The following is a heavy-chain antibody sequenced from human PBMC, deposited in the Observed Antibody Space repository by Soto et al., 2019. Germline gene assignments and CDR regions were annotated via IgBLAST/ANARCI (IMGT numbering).Heavy chain of an antibody. CDR1: CGSISGYY. Sequence: ADTLSLTFTGSCGSISGYYCNWMLQTPGKGLELIGYIYYSGSTKYNPSLKSRVTISVDTSKNQFSLKLSSVTAADTAVYYCAREGQLSYYYGMDVWGQGTTVTVSS. J-gene: IGHJ6*02. V-gene: IGHV4-59*01. D-gene: IGHD6-19*01. CDR2: IYYSGST. CDR3: AREGQLSYYYGMDV.